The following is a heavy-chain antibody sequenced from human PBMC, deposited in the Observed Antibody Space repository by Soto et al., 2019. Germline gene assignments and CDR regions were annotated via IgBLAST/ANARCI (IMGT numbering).Heavy chain of an antibody. CDR1: GGSINSYY. CDR2: IYYSGST. V-gene: IGHV4-59*08. D-gene: IGHD3-22*01. Sequence: SETLSLTCTVSGGSINSYYWSWIRQPPGKGLEWIGYIYYSGSTNYNPSLKSRVTISADTSNNQFSLRLNSVTAADTAVYYCARGAGYDSSGYYKSPEYYFDYWGQGTLVTVSS. J-gene: IGHJ4*02. CDR3: ARGAGYDSSGYYKSPEYYFDY.